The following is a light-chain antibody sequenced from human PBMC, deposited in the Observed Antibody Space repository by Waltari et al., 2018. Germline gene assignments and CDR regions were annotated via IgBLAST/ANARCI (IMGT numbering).Light chain of an antibody. CDR3: QQAGAFPYT. CDR2: AAS. V-gene: IGKV1-12*01. Sequence: DIQMTQSPSSVSASVGDRVTLTCRASQDISSWLAWYQQKPGKAPKLLIYAASGLQSGVPSRFSGSGFGTDFNLTISSLQPEDFATYYCQQAGAFPYTFGRGTKLEIK. CDR1: QDISSW. J-gene: IGKJ2*01.